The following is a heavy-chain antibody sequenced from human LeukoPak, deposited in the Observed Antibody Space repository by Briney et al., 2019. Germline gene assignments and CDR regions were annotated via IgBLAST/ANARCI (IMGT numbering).Heavy chain of an antibody. D-gene: IGHD6-13*01. CDR1: GFTFSSYS. CDR3: ARALEAAAGTYNDAFDI. Sequence: PGGSLRLSCAASGFTFSSYSMNWVRQAPGKGLEWVSPISSSSSYIYYADSVKGRFTISRDNAKNSLYLQMNSLRAEDTAVYYCARALEAAAGTYNDAFDIWGQGTMVTVSS. CDR2: ISSSSSYI. V-gene: IGHV3-21*01. J-gene: IGHJ3*02.